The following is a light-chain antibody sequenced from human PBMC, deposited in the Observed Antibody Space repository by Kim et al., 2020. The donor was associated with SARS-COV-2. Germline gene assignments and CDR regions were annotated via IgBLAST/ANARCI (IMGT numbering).Light chain of an antibody. CDR3: QSADSSGTSWV. V-gene: IGLV3-25*03. CDR1: ALPKQY. Sequence: SYELTQPPSVSVSPGQTARITCSGDALPKQYAYWYQQKPGQALVLVIYKDSERPSGIPERFSGSSSGTTVTLPISGVQAEDEADYYCQSADSSGTSWVFG. CDR2: KDS. J-gene: IGLJ3*02.